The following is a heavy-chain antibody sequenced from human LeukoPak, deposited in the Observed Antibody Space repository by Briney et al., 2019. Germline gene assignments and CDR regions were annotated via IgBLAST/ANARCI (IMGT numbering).Heavy chain of an antibody. Sequence: ASVTVSFTASGYTFNIYGISWVRQAPGQGLEWMGWISAYNGNTNYAQKFQGRVTMTTDTSTSTAYTELRSLRSDDTAVYYCARDGAAASLKRLSRPNDWFDPWGQGTLVTVSS. CDR2: ISAYNGNT. J-gene: IGHJ5*02. V-gene: IGHV1-18*01. D-gene: IGHD3-16*02. CDR1: GYTFNIYG. CDR3: ARDGAAASLKRLSRPNDWFDP.